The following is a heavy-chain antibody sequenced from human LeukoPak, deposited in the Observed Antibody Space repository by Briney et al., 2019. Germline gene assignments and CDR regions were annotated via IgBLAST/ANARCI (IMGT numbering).Heavy chain of an antibody. J-gene: IGHJ4*02. CDR1: GASISDYY. CDR3: ARGRYCSGGTCTPQSPEFDY. D-gene: IGHD2-15*01. Sequence: SETLSLTCTVSGASISDYYWSWIRQPPGKGLEWIGYVHYSGRINYNPSLKSRVTISVDTPKNQFSLKVSSVTAADTAVYYCARGRYCSGGTCTPQSPEFDYWGQGTLVTVSS. CDR2: VHYSGRI. V-gene: IGHV4-59*01.